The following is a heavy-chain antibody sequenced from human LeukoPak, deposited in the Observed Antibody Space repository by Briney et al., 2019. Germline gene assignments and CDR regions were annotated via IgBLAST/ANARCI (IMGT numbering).Heavy chain of an antibody. V-gene: IGHV1-24*01. J-gene: IGHJ6*03. Sequence: ASVKVSCKVSGYTLTELPMHWVRQAPGKGLEWMGGFDPEDGETIYAQKFQGRVTMTEDTSTDTAYMELSSLRSEDTAVYYCATYRPVFLGDGDYYYYMDVWGKGTTVTVSS. CDR1: GYTLTELP. D-gene: IGHD2-21*01. CDR2: FDPEDGET. CDR3: ATYRPVFLGDGDYYYYMDV.